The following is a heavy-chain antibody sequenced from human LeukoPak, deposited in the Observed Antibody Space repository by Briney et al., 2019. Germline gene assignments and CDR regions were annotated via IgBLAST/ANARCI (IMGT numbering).Heavy chain of an antibody. CDR3: AKKLRWDCSSTTCPKGDCFDP. J-gene: IGHJ5*02. D-gene: IGHD2-2*01. V-gene: IGHV3-15*07. Sequence: GGSLRLSCAASGFTFSNAYMNWVRQAPGKGLEWVGRIKPKTDGETTEYAAPVKDRFSISRDDSKSMMYLQMNSLKTEDTAVYYCAKKLRWDCSSTTCPKGDCFDPWGQGTLVTVSS. CDR1: GFTFSNAY. CDR2: IKPKTDGETT.